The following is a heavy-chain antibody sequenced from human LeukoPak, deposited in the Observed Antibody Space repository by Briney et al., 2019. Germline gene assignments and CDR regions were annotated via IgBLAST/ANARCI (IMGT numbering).Heavy chain of an antibody. V-gene: IGHV3-23*01. CDR1: GFTFSSYA. CDR3: ARSPHCSSTSCYSDYYYYMDV. Sequence: GGSLRLSCAASGFTFSSYAMSWVRQAPGKGLEWVSAISGSGGSTYYADSVKGRFTISRDNAKNSLYLQMNSLRAEDTAVYYCARSPHCSSTSCYSDYYYYMDVWGKGTTVTVSS. J-gene: IGHJ6*03. CDR2: ISGSGGST. D-gene: IGHD2-2*02.